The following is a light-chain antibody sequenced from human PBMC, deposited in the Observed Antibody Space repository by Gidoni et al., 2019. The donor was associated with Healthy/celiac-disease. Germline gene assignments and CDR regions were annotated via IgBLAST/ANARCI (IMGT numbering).Light chain of an antibody. Sequence: QSARTQPASVSGSPGQSITISCTGTSSDVGGYNYVSWYQQHPGKAPKLLIYDVSNRPSGVSNRFSGSKSGNTASLTISGLQAADEADYYCSSYTSSSTRVVFGGGTKLTVL. CDR2: DVS. CDR1: SSDVGGYNY. J-gene: IGLJ2*01. CDR3: SSYTSSSTRVV. V-gene: IGLV2-14*01.